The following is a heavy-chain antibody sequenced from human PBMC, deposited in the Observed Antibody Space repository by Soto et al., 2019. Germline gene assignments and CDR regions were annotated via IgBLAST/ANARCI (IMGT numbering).Heavy chain of an antibody. J-gene: IGHJ4*02. D-gene: IGHD1-26*01. CDR2: ISSSSNHI. CDR1: GFTFSTYS. CDR3: PRDQGTVAPSYFDS. Sequence: GSLRLSCAASGFTFSTYSMNCLRQAAGRGLEWVSSISSSSNHINYGEAEKGRCTTSRDDPKNLVYLQRSSLRAEDTALHYCPRDQGTVAPSYFDSWGRGVLVTVSS. V-gene: IGHV3-21*06.